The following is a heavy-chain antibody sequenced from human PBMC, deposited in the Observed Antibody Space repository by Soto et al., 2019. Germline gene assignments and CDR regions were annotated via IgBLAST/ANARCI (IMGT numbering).Heavy chain of an antibody. D-gene: IGHD3-22*01. CDR1: GGTFSSYA. Sequence: QVQLVQSGAEVKKPGSSVKVSCKASGGTFSSYAITWVRQAPGQGLEWMGGIIPIFGTANYAQKFQGRVTITADESTSTAYMELSSLSSEDTAVYDCARDRGPSSGYYPYWFDPWGQGTLVTVSS. J-gene: IGHJ5*02. V-gene: IGHV1-69*12. CDR3: ARDRGPSSGYYPYWFDP. CDR2: IIPIFGTA.